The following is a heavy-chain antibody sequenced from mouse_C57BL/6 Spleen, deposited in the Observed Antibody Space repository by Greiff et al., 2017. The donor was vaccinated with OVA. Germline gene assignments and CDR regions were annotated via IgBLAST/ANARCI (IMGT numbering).Heavy chain of an antibody. CDR3: ARNYYGSSFAY. CDR1: GYTFTDYA. J-gene: IGHJ3*01. CDR2: ISTYYGDA. V-gene: IGHV1-67*01. Sequence: QVQLQQSGPELVRPGVSVKISCKGSGYTFTDYAMHWVKQSHAKSLEWIGVISTYYGDASYNQKLKDKATMTVDKSSSTAYMELARLTSEDSAVYYCARNYYGSSFAYWGQGTLVTVSA. D-gene: IGHD1-1*01.